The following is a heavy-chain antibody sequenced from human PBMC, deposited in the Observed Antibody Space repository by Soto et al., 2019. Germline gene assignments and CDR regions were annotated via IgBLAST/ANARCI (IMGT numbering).Heavy chain of an antibody. J-gene: IGHJ6*02. V-gene: IGHV1-2*02. CDR1: GYTFTDYY. CDR3: ARDQSPSSGWPGMDV. CDR2: INPNSGGT. Sequence: QVQLLQSGAEVKKPGASVKVSCKASGYTFTDYYMHWVRQAPGQGLEWMGWINPNSGGTNYAQKFQGRVTMTRDTSISTAYMELNRLRSDDTAVYYCARDQSPSSGWPGMDVWGQGPTVTVSS. D-gene: IGHD6-19*01.